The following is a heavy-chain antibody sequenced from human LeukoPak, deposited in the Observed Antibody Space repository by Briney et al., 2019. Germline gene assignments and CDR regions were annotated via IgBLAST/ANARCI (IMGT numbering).Heavy chain of an antibody. Sequence: PGGSLRLSCAASGFTFSNYAMHWVRQAPGKGLEWVAVISYDTSIKYYADSVKGRFTISRDNSKNTLHVQMNSLRDEDTAMYYCARDKDYAFDIWGQGTMVTVSS. J-gene: IGHJ3*02. CDR1: GFTFSNYA. CDR3: ARDKDYAFDI. D-gene: IGHD4-11*01. CDR2: ISYDTSIK. V-gene: IGHV3-30-3*01.